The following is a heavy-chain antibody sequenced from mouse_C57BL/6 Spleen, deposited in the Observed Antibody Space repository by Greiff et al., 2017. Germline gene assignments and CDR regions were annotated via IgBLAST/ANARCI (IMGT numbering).Heavy chain of an antibody. CDR2: IYPGSGNT. Sequence: VQLQQSGAELVRPGASVKLSCKASGYTFTDYYINWVKQRPGQGLEWIARIYPGSGNTYYNEKFKGKATLTAEKSSSTAYMQLSSLTSEDSAVYFCARGVLRQYYFDYWGQGTTLTVSS. CDR3: ARGVLRQYYFDY. D-gene: IGHD1-1*01. V-gene: IGHV1-76*01. CDR1: GYTFTDYY. J-gene: IGHJ2*01.